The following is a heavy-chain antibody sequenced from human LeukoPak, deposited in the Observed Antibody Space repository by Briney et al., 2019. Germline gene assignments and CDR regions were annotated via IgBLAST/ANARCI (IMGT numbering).Heavy chain of an antibody. Sequence: GGSLRLSCAASGFTFSGYAMKWVRQAPGKGLEWVSAISGSGGSTYYADSVKGRFTISRDNSKNTLYLQMNSLRAEDTAVYYCARKTGAHAFDIWGQGTMVTVSS. CDR2: ISGSGGST. D-gene: IGHD7-27*01. J-gene: IGHJ3*02. CDR1: GFTFSGYA. V-gene: IGHV3-23*01. CDR3: ARKTGAHAFDI.